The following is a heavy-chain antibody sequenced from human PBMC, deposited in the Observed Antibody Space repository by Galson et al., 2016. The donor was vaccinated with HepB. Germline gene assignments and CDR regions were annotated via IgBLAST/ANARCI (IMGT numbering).Heavy chain of an antibody. D-gene: IGHD6-25*01. J-gene: IGHJ6*04. CDR3: ARDGASGPGGPPYGMDV. Sequence: TLSLTCTVSGGSITNGSSYWSWIRQAAGKGLEWIGRVYTSGNTHYNPSLKSRVTISVDTSKNQFSLRLSSVTAADTAVYYCARDGASGPGGPPYGMDVWGKGTTVTVSS. CDR2: VYTSGNT. V-gene: IGHV4-61*02. CDR1: GGSITNGSSY.